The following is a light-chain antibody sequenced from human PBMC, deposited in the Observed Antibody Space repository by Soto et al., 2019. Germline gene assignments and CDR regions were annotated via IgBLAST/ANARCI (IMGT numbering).Light chain of an antibody. CDR1: QTLSSNS. J-gene: IGKJ4*01. CDR2: GAS. Sequence: EIVLTQAPGTLSLSPGERATLSYRASQTLSSNSLAWYQQRPGQTPRVLVYGASNRATGIPDKFSGSGSGTDFTLTISRLEPGDFAVYYCQQYESSPITFGGGTKVDI. CDR3: QQYESSPIT. V-gene: IGKV3-20*01.